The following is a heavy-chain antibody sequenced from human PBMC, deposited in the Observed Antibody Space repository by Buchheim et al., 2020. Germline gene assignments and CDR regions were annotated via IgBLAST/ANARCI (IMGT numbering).Heavy chain of an antibody. J-gene: IGHJ6*02. CDR3: ARAPYQLLSGLDV. V-gene: IGHV3-48*03. D-gene: IGHD2-2*01. Sequence: EVQLVESGGGLVQPGGSLRLSCAASGFTFSDYEINWVRQAPGKGLEWISYIGSSANARYYADSVKGRFTISRDNAKNSLYLQMNSLRAEDTAVYYCARAPYQLLSGLDVWGQGTT. CDR1: GFTFSDYE. CDR2: IGSSANAR.